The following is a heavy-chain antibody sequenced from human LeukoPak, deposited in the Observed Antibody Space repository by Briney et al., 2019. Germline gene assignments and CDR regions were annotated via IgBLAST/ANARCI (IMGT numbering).Heavy chain of an antibody. CDR1: GFIFSSYA. Sequence: GGSVSLSCAACGFIFSSYAMSWVRQAPGKGLEGVSAISRSDDRVFYADTEKGRFTISRDNSKNTLYLQMNSLRADDTAVYYCAEDCGGDCYSGDYWGQGTLVTVSS. D-gene: IGHD2-21*02. J-gene: IGHJ4*02. V-gene: IGHV3-23*01. CDR2: ISRSDDRV. CDR3: AEDCGGDCYSGDY.